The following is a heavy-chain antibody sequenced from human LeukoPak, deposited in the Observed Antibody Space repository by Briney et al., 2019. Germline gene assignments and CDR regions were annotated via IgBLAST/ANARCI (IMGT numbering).Heavy chain of an antibody. CDR1: GGSISSGDYY. Sequence: SETLSLTCTVSGGSISSGDYYWSWIRQPPGKGLEWIGYIYYSGSTYYNPSLKSRVTISVDTSKNQFSLKLSSVTAADTAVYYCARSDYDILTGIPSYFDYWGQGTLVTVSS. V-gene: IGHV4-30-4*02. D-gene: IGHD3-9*01. CDR2: IYYSGST. J-gene: IGHJ4*02. CDR3: ARSDYDILTGIPSYFDY.